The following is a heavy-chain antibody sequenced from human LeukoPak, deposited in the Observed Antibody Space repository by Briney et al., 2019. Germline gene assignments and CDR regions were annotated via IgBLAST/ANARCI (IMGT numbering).Heavy chain of an antibody. Sequence: ASVKVSCKASGYTFTSYGISWVRQAPGQGVEWMGWISAYNGNTNYAQKLPGRVTMTTDTSTSTAYMELRSLRSDDTAVCYCARVGDILTGYYLAQKLDYWGQGTLVTVSS. CDR1: GYTFTSYG. V-gene: IGHV1-18*01. D-gene: IGHD3-9*01. CDR3: ARVGDILTGYYLAQKLDY. CDR2: ISAYNGNT. J-gene: IGHJ4*02.